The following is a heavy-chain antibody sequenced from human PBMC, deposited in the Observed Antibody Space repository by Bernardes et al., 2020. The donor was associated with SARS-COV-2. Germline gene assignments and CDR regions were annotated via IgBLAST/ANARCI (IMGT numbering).Heavy chain of an antibody. CDR3: AGSSCGIDCYIGGLRSWDYGMDV. CDR1: GASISSTNYY. V-gene: IGHV4-39*01. CDR2: IYSSGSS. J-gene: IGHJ6*02. D-gene: IGHD2-21*02. Sequence: SETLCLTCTVSGASISSTNYYWGWLRQPPGKGLEWIGSIYSSGSSYYNPSLQSCVRGTVDTSKNLFSLRLRFVTAADTAVYYCAGSSCGIDCYIGGLRSWDYGMDVWGQGTTVTVSS.